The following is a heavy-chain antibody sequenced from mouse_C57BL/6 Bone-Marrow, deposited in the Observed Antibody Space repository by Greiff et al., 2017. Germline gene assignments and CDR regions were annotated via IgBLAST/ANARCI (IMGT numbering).Heavy chain of an antibody. CDR2: INPSNGGT. CDR3: ARFHGSSSWFAY. V-gene: IGHV1-53*01. D-gene: IGHD1-1*01. Sequence: QVQLQQPGTELVKPGASVKLSCTASGYTFTSYWMHWVKQRPGQGLEWIGNINPSNGGTNYNEKFKSKATMTVDKSSSTAYMQLSSLTSEDSAVYYCARFHGSSSWFAYWGQGTLVTVSA. J-gene: IGHJ3*01. CDR1: GYTFTSYW.